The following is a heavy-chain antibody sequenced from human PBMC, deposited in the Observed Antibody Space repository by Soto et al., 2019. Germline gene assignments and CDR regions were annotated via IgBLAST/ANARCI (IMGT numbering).Heavy chain of an antibody. J-gene: IGHJ4*02. Sequence: EVQLVESGGGLVQPGRPLRLSCAASGFTFDDYAMHWVRQAPGKGLEWVSGISWNSGSIGYADSVKGRFTISRDNAKNSLYLQMNSLRAEDTALYYCAKSTEGVAAHFDYWGQGTLVTVSS. CDR3: AKSTEGVAAHFDY. V-gene: IGHV3-9*01. CDR1: GFTFDDYA. D-gene: IGHD2-15*01. CDR2: ISWNSGSI.